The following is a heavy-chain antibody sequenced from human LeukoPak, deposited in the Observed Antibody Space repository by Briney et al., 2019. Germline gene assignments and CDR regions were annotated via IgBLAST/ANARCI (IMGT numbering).Heavy chain of an antibody. CDR1: GGTFSSYA. CDR3: ARRGGCISTSCNLDY. Sequence: GASVKVSCKASGGTFSSYAISWVRQAPGQGLEWMGGIIPIFGTANYAQKFQGRVTLTRDTSTSTVYMDLSSLRSEDTAIYYCARRGGCISTSCNLDYWGQGTLVTVSS. V-gene: IGHV1-69*05. J-gene: IGHJ4*02. D-gene: IGHD2-2*01. CDR2: IIPIFGTA.